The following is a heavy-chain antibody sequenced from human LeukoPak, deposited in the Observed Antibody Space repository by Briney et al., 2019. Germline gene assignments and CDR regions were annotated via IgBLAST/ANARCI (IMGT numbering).Heavy chain of an antibody. Sequence: SQTLSLTCTVSGGSISSGSYYWSWIRQPPGKGLEWIGSIYYSGSTYYNPSLKSRVTISVDTSKNQFSLKLSSVTAADTAVYYCARDQGWYRGFFDYWGQGTLVTVSS. CDR1: GGSISSGSYY. V-gene: IGHV4-39*07. J-gene: IGHJ4*02. CDR3: ARDQGWYRGFFDY. CDR2: IYYSGST. D-gene: IGHD6-19*01.